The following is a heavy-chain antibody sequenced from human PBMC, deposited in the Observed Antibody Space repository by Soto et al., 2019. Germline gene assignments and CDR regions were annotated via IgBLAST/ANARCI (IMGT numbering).Heavy chain of an antibody. J-gene: IGHJ6*02. Sequence: ETLSLTCTVSGGSISSSSYYWGWIRQPPGKGLEWIGSIYYSGSTYYNPSLKSRVTISVDTSKNQFSLKLSSVTAADTAVYYCASGYDILTGYPRGDYYGMDVWGQGTTVTVSS. CDR2: IYYSGST. CDR1: GGSISSSSYY. CDR3: ASGYDILTGYPRGDYYGMDV. V-gene: IGHV4-39*01. D-gene: IGHD3-9*01.